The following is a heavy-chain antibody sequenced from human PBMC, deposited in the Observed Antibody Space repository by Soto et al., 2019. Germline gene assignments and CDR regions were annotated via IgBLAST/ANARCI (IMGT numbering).Heavy chain of an antibody. CDR1: GGSISSGDYY. Sequence: SETLSLTCTVSGGSISSGDYYWSWIRQPPGKGLEWIGYIYYSGSTYYNPSLKSRVTISVDTSKNQFSLKLSSVTAADTAVYYCARVFGSGSYYNYYFDYWGQGTLVTVSS. D-gene: IGHD3-10*01. V-gene: IGHV4-30-4*01. J-gene: IGHJ4*02. CDR2: IYYSGST. CDR3: ARVFGSGSYYNYYFDY.